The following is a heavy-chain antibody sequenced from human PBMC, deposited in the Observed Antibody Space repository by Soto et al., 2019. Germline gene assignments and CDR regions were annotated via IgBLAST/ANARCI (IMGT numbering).Heavy chain of an antibody. D-gene: IGHD6-19*01. Sequence: QVQLVESGGGVVQPGRSLRLSCAASGFTFSSYAMHWVRQAPGKGLEWVAVISYDGSNKYYADSVKGRFTISRDNSKNTLYLQMNSLRAEDTAVYYCAKGPPNDKSGWTKRDYWGQGTLVTVSS. CDR1: GFTFSSYA. V-gene: IGHV3-30-3*01. CDR3: AKGPPNDKSGWTKRDY. J-gene: IGHJ4*02. CDR2: ISYDGSNK.